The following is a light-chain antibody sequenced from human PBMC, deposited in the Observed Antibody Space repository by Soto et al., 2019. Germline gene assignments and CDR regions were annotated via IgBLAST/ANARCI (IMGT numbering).Light chain of an antibody. CDR1: QHIWSY. CDR2: DAS. J-gene: IGKJ5*01. Sequence: EIVLTQSPATLSSSPGERATLSCRASQHIWSYLAWYQQKPGQAPRLLMYDASKRATGIPARFSGSGSGTEFTLTISSLQSEDFAVYYCQQYNNWPITFGQGTRLEIK. V-gene: IGKV3-11*01. CDR3: QQYNNWPIT.